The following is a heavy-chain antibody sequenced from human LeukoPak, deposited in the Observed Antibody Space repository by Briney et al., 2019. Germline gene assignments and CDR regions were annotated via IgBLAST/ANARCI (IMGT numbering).Heavy chain of an antibody. D-gene: IGHD7-27*01. J-gene: IGHJ4*02. V-gene: IGHV4-39*02. CDR1: GDSISSTSYY. CDR2: IYYSGNT. CDR3: ARLHWGSGDSGSFDY. Sequence: SETLSLTCTVSGDSISSTSYYWGWIRQPPGKGLEWIGIIYYSGNTYYNPSLKSRLTISVDTSKNHFSLKLSSVTAADTAVFYCARLHWGSGDSGSFDYWGQGTLVTVSS.